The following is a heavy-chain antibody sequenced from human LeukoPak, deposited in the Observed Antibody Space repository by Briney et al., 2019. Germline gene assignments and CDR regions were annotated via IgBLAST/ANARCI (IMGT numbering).Heavy chain of an antibody. D-gene: IGHD1-26*01. CDR1: GGTFSSYA. V-gene: IGHV1-69*06. J-gene: IGHJ4*02. CDR2: IIPIFGTA. CDR3: ARQGGSGSYSPPFDY. Sequence: SVKVSCKASGGTFSSYAISWVRQAPGQGLEWMGGIIPIFGTANYAQKFQGRVTITADKSTSTAYMELSSLRSEDTAVYYCARQGGSGSYSPPFDYWGQGTLVTVSS.